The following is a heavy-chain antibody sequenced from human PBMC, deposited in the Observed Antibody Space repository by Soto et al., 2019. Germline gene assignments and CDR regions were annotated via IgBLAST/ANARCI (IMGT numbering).Heavy chain of an antibody. CDR2: INHSGST. D-gene: IGHD5-12*01. Sequence: SETLSLTCAVYGGSFSGYYWSWIRQPPGKGLEWIGEINHSGSTNYNPSLKSRVTISVDTSKNQFSLKLSSVTAADTAVYYCARGRIAATILRNWFDPWGQGTLVTVSS. J-gene: IGHJ5*02. CDR3: ARGRIAATILRNWFDP. CDR1: GGSFSGYY. V-gene: IGHV4-34*01.